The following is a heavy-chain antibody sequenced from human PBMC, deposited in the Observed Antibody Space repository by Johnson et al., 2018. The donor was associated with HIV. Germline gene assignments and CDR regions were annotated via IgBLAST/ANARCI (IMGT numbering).Heavy chain of an antibody. Sequence: VQLVESGGGLIQPGGSLRLSCAASGFTVSSNYMSWVRQAPGKGLEWVSVIYSGGSTYHADSVKGRFTISRDNAKNTLYLQMNSLRAEDTALYFCTRRDSSELGDAFDIWGQGTMVTVSS. V-gene: IGHV3-53*01. J-gene: IGHJ3*02. D-gene: IGHD6-6*01. CDR1: GFTVSSNY. CDR3: TRRDSSELGDAFDI. CDR2: IYSGGST.